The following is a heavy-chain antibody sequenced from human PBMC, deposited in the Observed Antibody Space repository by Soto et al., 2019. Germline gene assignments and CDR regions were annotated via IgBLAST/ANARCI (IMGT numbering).Heavy chain of an antibody. D-gene: IGHD1-26*01. J-gene: IGHJ2*01. Sequence: QLQLQESGSGLVKPSQTLSLTCVVSGGSISSGGYSWSWIRQPPGKGLEWIGYIYHSGSTYYNPSVKSRVTISVDRSKNQFSLKLSSVTAADTAVYYCARDSGSYYWYFDLWGRGTLVTVSS. V-gene: IGHV4-30-2*01. CDR2: IYHSGST. CDR3: ARDSGSYYWYFDL. CDR1: GGSISSGGYS.